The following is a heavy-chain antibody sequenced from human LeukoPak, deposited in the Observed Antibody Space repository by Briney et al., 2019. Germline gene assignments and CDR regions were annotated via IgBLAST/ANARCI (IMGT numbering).Heavy chain of an antibody. CDR3: ARVPYCSSTSCYGGGFDY. CDR1: GDSISSGDYY. D-gene: IGHD2-2*01. CDR2: ISSSGST. V-gene: IGHV4-61*02. Sequence: SQTLSLTCTVSGDSISSGDYYWSWIRQPAGKGLEWIGRISSSGSTNYNPSLKSRVTISVDTSKNQFSLKLSSVTAADTAVYYCARVPYCSSTSCYGGGFDYWGQGTLVTVSS. J-gene: IGHJ4*02.